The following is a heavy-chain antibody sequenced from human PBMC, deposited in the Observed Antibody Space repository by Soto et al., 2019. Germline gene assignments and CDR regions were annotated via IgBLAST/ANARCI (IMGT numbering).Heavy chain of an antibody. CDR3: ARKGAFWSGYYTGSSHWFDP. D-gene: IGHD3-3*01. CDR1: GYSFTSYW. J-gene: IGHJ5*02. Sequence: GESLKISCKGSGYSFTSYWIGWVRQMPGKGLEWMGIIYPGDSDTRYSPSFQGQVTISADKSISTAYLQWSSLKASDTAMYYCARKGAFWSGYYTGSSHWFDPWGQGTLVTVSS. V-gene: IGHV5-51*01. CDR2: IYPGDSDT.